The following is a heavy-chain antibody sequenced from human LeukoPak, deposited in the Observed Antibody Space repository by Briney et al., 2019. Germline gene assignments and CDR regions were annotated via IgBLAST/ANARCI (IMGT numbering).Heavy chain of an antibody. J-gene: IGHJ3*02. CDR2: IIPILGIA. V-gene: IGHV1-69*04. CDR3: ARVRDGHAFDI. Sequence: VASVKVSGKASGGTFSSYAISWVRQAPGQGLEWMGRIIPILGIANYAQKFQGRVTITADKSTSTAYMELSSLRSEDTAVYYCARVRDGHAFDIWGQGTMVTVFS. CDR1: GGTFSSYA. D-gene: IGHD5-24*01.